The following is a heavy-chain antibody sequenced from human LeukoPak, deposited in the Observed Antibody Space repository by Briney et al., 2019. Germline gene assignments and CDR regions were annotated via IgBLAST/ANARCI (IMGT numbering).Heavy chain of an antibody. V-gene: IGHV4-61*08. J-gene: IGHJ3*02. Sequence: SETLSLTCTVSGGSINSGGYYWSWIRQPPGKGLEWIGYIYYSGSTNYNPSLKSRVTISVDTSKNQFSLKLSSVTAADTAVYYCARAPVLLWFGSTPGAFDIWGQGTMVTVSS. CDR3: ARAPVLLWFGSTPGAFDI. D-gene: IGHD3-10*01. CDR2: IYYSGST. CDR1: GGSINSGGYY.